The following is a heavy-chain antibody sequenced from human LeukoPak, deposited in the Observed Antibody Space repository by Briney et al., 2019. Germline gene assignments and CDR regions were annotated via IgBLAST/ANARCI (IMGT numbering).Heavy chain of an antibody. Sequence: SQTLSLTCAVSGGSISSGDYSWSWIRQPPGKGLEWIGYIYHSGSTYYNPSLKSRVTISVDRSKNQFSLKVSSMTAADTAVYYCARYIAATAFDIWGPETMVTVSS. V-gene: IGHV4-30-2*01. CDR2: IYHSGST. J-gene: IGHJ3*02. D-gene: IGHD6-25*01. CDR3: ARYIAATAFDI. CDR1: GGSISSGDYS.